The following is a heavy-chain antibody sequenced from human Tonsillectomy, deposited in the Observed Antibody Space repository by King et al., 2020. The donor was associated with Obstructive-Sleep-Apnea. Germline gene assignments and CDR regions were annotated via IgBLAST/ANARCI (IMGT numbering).Heavy chain of an antibody. J-gene: IGHJ4*02. CDR3: AKDIGIATLYFDY. Sequence: VQLVESGGGLVQPGRSLRLSCAASGFTFDDYAMHWVRQAPGKGLEWVSGISCNSGRIGYADSVKGRFTISRDNAKNSLYLRMNSLRAEDTALYYCAKDIGIATLYFDYWGQGTLVTVSS. V-gene: IGHV3-9*01. D-gene: IGHD3-3*01. CDR1: GFTFDDYA. CDR2: ISCNSGRI.